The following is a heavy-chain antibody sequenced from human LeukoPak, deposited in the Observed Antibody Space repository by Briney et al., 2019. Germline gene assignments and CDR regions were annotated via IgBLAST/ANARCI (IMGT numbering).Heavy chain of an antibody. CDR1: GASISSGGYY. V-gene: IGHV4-31*03. J-gene: IGHJ3*02. CDR2: IYYSGST. Sequence: PSETLSLTCTASGASISSGGYYWSWIRQHPGKGLEWIGYIYYSGSTYYNPSLKSRLTISVDTSKNQFSLKLSSVTAADTAVYYCASADYEDAFDIWGQGTMVTVSS. D-gene: IGHD4-17*01. CDR3: ASADYEDAFDI.